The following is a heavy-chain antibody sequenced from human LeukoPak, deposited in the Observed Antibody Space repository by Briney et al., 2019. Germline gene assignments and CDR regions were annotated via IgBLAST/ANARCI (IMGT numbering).Heavy chain of an antibody. J-gene: IGHJ3*02. Sequence: PGGSLRLSCAASGFTFSDYYMSWIRQAPGKGLEWVSYISSSGSTIYYADSVKGRFTISRDNSKNTLYLQMNSLRAEDTAVYYCANVDIVVVPAAQGIGAFDIWGQGTMVTVSS. D-gene: IGHD2-2*03. CDR1: GFTFSDYY. V-gene: IGHV3-11*01. CDR2: ISSSGSTI. CDR3: ANVDIVVVPAAQGIGAFDI.